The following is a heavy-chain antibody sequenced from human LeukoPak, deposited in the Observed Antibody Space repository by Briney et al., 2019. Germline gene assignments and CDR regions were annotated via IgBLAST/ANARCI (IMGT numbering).Heavy chain of an antibody. CDR2: IRYDGSNK. V-gene: IGHV3-30*02. CDR1: GFIFSSYG. J-gene: IGHJ4*02. CDR3: AKDRAAAAATGGDY. Sequence: GGSLRLSCAASGFIFSSYGIHWVRQAPGKGPEWVAFIRYDGSNKYYADSVKGRFTISRDNSKNTLYLQMNSLRAEDTAVYFCAKDRAAAAATGGDYWGQGTPVTVS. D-gene: IGHD2-2*01.